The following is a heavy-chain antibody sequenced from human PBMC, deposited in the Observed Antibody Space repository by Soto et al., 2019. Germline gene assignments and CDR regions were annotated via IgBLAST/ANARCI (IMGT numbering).Heavy chain of an antibody. CDR3: ATWSNSSDWYGAFDI. J-gene: IGHJ3*02. CDR2: IFYSGST. CDR1: GASINSYF. D-gene: IGHD6-19*01. V-gene: IGHV4-59*01. Sequence: SETLSLTCSVSGASINSYFWTWIRQPPGKGLEWIGYIFYSGSTNYNPSLKSRVTMSIDTSKNQFSLKLTSVTAADTAVYYCATWSNSSDWYGAFDIWGQGTMVTVSS.